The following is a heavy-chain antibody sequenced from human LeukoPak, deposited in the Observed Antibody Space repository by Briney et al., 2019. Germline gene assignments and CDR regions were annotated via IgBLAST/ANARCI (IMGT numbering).Heavy chain of an antibody. CDR3: AKDRELQYFDADAFDI. J-gene: IGHJ3*02. V-gene: IGHV3-9*01. CDR1: GFTLDDYA. CDR2: INWNSNTI. Sequence: GGSLRLSCAASGFTLDDYAMYWVRQAPGKGLEWVSGINWNSNTIGYADSVKGRFTISRGNAKNSLYLQMNSLRAEDTALYYCAKDRELQYFDADAFDIWGQGTMVTVSS. D-gene: IGHD3-9*01.